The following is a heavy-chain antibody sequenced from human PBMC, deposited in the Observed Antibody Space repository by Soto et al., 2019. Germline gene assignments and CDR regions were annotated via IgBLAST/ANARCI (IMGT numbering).Heavy chain of an antibody. CDR2: ISAYNGNT. D-gene: IGHD3-3*01. CDR3: ARDTGPVNYDFWSGNTYYYYGIDV. CDR1: GYTFTSYG. Sequence: ASVKVSCKASGYTFTSYGISWVRQAPGQGLEWMGWISAYNGNTNYAQKLQGRVTMTTDTSTSTAYMELRSLRSDDTAVYYCARDTGPVNYDFWSGNTYYYYGIDVCGQGPTVTVSS. J-gene: IGHJ6*02. V-gene: IGHV1-18*01.